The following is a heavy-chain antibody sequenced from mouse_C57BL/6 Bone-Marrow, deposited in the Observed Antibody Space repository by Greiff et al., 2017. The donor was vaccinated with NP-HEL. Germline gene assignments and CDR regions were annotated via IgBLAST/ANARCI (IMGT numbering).Heavy chain of an antibody. V-gene: IGHV1-76*01. D-gene: IGHD1-1*01. CDR2: IYPGSGNT. CDR1: GYTFTDYY. J-gene: IGHJ2*01. Sequence: LVESGAELVRPGASVKLSCKASGYTFTDYYINWVKQRPGQGLEWIARIYPGSGNTYYNEKFKGKATLTAEKSSSTAYMQLSSLTSEDSAVYFCARRSSSYFDYWGQGTTLTVSS. CDR3: ARRSSSYFDY.